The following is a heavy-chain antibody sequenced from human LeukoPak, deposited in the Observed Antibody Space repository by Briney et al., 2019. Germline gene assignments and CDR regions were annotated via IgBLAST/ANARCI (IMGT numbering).Heavy chain of an antibody. Sequence: ASVKVSCKASGYTFTSYYMHWVRQAPGQGLEWMGIINPSGGSTSYAQKFQGRVTMTRDTSTSTAYMELRSLRSDDTAVYYCARVIGLLEGDAFDIWGQGTMVTVSS. CDR1: GYTFTSYY. J-gene: IGHJ3*02. CDR2: INPSGGST. V-gene: IGHV1-46*01. D-gene: IGHD2/OR15-2a*01. CDR3: ARVIGLLEGDAFDI.